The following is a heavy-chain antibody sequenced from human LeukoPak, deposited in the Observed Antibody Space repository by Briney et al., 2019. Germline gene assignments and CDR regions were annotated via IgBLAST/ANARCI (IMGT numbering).Heavy chain of an antibody. Sequence: SETLSLTCTVSGGTIRSGSYYWSWIRQPAGKGLEWIGHIYTRGTTNYNPSVKSRVTVSLDTSKNQISLKLSSVTAADTAIYYCARVYTFMGATTVAHNHYYMDVWGKGTTVTVSS. D-gene: IGHD4-17*01. CDR3: ARVYTFMGATTVAHNHYYMDV. CDR2: IYTRGTT. V-gene: IGHV4-61*09. CDR1: GGTIRSGSYY. J-gene: IGHJ6*03.